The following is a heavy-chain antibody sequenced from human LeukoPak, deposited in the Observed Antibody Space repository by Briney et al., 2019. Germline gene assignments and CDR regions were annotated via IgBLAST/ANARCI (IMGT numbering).Heavy chain of an antibody. CDR1: GYTFTSYY. CDR2: INPSGGST. V-gene: IGHV1-46*01. CDR3: AGDYHRNDILNP. Sequence: GASVKVSCKASGYTFTSYYMHWVRQAPGQGLEWMGIINPSGGSTSYAQKFQGRVTMTRDTSTSTVYMELSSLRSEDTAVYYCAGDYHRNDILNPWGQGTLVTVSS. J-gene: IGHJ5*02. D-gene: IGHD3-9*01.